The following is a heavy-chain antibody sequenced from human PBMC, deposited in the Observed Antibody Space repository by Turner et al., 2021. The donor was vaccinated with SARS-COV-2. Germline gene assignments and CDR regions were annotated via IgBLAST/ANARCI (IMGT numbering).Heavy chain of an antibody. V-gene: IGHV3-30-3*01. CDR2: ISNDGSNK. J-gene: IGHJ4*02. Sequence: QVPPVASGGRVVQHGGSPRLHCAASGSTFSSYAMHWVRQAPGRGLEWVAVISNDGSNKYYADTVKGRFSISRDNSKNTLYLQMNSLRAEDTAVYYCARDYPWDTPRAHQGRGFDYWGQGTLVTVSS. CDR1: GSTFSSYA. D-gene: IGHD5-18*01. CDR3: ARDYPWDTPRAHQGRGFDY.